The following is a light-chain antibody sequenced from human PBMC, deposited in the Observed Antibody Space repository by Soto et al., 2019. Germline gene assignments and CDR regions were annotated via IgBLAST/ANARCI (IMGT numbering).Light chain of an antibody. CDR2: DVT. Sequence: QSVLTQPASVSGSPGQSITISCTGSSSDVGHYDYVSWFQQHPGRAPTLLIYDVTYRPSGVSNRFSGSKSGNTASLTISGLQAEDEADYYCSSYTTSSTLVFGGGTKVTVL. CDR3: SSYTTSSTLV. CDR1: SSDVGHYDY. V-gene: IGLV2-14*03. J-gene: IGLJ3*02.